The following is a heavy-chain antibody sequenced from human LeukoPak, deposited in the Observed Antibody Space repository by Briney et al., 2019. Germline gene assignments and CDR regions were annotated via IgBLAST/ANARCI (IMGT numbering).Heavy chain of an antibody. D-gene: IGHD5-24*01. CDR3: ARQEMATIPDY. V-gene: IGHV5-51*01. CDR2: IYPGDSDT. J-gene: IGHJ4*02. Sequence: GESLKISCKGSGYSFTSYWIGWVRQMPGKGLEWMGIIYPGDSDTRYSPSFQGQVTISADKSISTAYLQWGSLKAPDTAMYYCARQEMATIPDYWGQGTLVTVSS. CDR1: GYSFTSYW.